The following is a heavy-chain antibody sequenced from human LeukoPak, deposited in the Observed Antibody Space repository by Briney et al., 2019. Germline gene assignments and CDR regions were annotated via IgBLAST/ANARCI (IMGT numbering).Heavy chain of an antibody. D-gene: IGHD6-13*01. CDR1: GGSISSYY. CDR3: ARDQGSSSWFDAFDI. V-gene: IGHV4-4*07. J-gene: IGHJ3*02. CDR2: IYTSGST. Sequence: PSETLSLXCTVSGGSISSYYWSWIRQPAGKGLEWIGRIYTSGSTSYNPSLKSRVTMSVDTSKNQFSLKLSSVTAADTAVYYCARDQGSSSWFDAFDIWGQGTMVTVSS.